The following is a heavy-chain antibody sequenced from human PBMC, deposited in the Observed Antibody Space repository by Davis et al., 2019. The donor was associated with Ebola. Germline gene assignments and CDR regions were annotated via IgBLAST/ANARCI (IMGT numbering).Heavy chain of an antibody. CDR1: GGTFSSYT. Sequence: SVKVSCKASGGTFSSYTISWVRQAPGQGLAWMGRITPIFGIANYPQKFQGRLTITADKSTSTAYMELSSLTSEDTAVYYCATAGSYKMYGMDVWGQGTTVTVSS. V-gene: IGHV1-69*02. D-gene: IGHD3-10*01. CDR3: ATAGSYKMYGMDV. CDR2: ITPIFGIA. J-gene: IGHJ6*02.